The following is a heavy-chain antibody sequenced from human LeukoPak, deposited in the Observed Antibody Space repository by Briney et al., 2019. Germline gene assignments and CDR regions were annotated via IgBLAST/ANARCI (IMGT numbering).Heavy chain of an antibody. D-gene: IGHD3-10*01. CDR2: IKQGGSEK. J-gene: IGHJ4*02. Sequence: PGGSLRLSCAASGFTFSSYWMSWVRQAPGKGLEWVANIKQGGSEKYYVDSVKGRFTISRDNAKNSLYLQMNSPRAEDTAVYYCARWWFGEAHFDYWGQGTLVTVSS. CDR3: ARWWFGEAHFDY. V-gene: IGHV3-7*01. CDR1: GFTFSSYW.